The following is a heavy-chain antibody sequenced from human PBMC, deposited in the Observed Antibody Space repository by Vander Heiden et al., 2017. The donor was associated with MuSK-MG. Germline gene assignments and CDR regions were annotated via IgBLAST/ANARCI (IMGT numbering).Heavy chain of an antibody. CDR2: IKQDESEK. J-gene: IGHJ4*02. CDR1: GFTFSTYW. Sequence: EVQLVESGGGLVQPGGSLRLSCVVSGFTFSTYWMNWVRRAPGKGLEWVANIKQDESEKNYVDSVKGRFTISRDNAKNSLYLQMNSLRAEDTAVYYCARLQAGYWGQGTLVTVSS. CDR3: ARLQAGY. V-gene: IGHV3-7*03.